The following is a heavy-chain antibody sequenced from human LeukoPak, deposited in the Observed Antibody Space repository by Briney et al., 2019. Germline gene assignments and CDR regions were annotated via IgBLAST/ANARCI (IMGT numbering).Heavy chain of an antibody. D-gene: IGHD2-15*01. V-gene: IGHV4-39*01. J-gene: IGHJ4*02. CDR3: ASGYRSGGSCYSVGFAAFDY. CDR2: IYYSGST. Sequence: SETLSLTCTVSGGSISNSSYYWGWIRQPPGKGLEWIGSIYYSGSTYYNPSLKSRVTISIDTSKNQFSLKLSSVTAADTAVYYCASGYRSGGSCYSVGFAAFDYWGQGTLVTVSS. CDR1: GGSISNSSYY.